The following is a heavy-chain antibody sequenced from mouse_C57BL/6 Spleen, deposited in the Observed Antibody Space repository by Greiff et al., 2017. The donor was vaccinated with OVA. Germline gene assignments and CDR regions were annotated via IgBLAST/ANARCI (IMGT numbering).Heavy chain of an antibody. CDR2: IYPGDGDT. Sequence: QVQLQQSGPELVKPAASVKISCKASGYAFSSSWMNWVKQRPGKGLEWIGRIYPGDGDTNYNGKFKGKATLTADKSSSTAYMQLSSLTSEDSAVYFCARSGDGPQFAYWGQGTLVTVSA. D-gene: IGHD2-3*01. V-gene: IGHV1-82*01. CDR3: ARSGDGPQFAY. J-gene: IGHJ3*01. CDR1: GYAFSSSW.